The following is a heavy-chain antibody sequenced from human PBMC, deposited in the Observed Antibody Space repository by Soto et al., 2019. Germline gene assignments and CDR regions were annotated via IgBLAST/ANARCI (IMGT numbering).Heavy chain of an antibody. V-gene: IGHV4-61*01. CDR3: ARESGSYGDY. D-gene: IGHD1-26*01. CDR2: IHYSGST. J-gene: IGHJ4*02. CDR1: GGSVSSGNYY. Sequence: QVQLQESGPRLVKPSETLSLTCTVSGGSVSSGNYYWSWIRQPPGKGLEWIGNIHYSGSTNYNSSLKSRVTISVDTSKNQFSLKLSSVTAADTAVYYCARESGSYGDYWGQGTLVTVSS.